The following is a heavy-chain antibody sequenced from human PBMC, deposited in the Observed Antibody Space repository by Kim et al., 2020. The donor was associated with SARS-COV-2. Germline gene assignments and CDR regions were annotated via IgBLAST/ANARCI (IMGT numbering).Heavy chain of an antibody. J-gene: IGHJ4*02. CDR1: GYTFTSYA. CDR2: INAGNGNT. Sequence: ASVKVSCKASGYTFTSYAMHWVRQAPGQRLEWMGWINAGNGNTKYSQKFQGRVTITRDTSASTAYMELSSLRSEDTAVYYCARVTYYYDSSGYGGFDYWAREPWSPSPQ. D-gene: IGHD3-22*01. V-gene: IGHV1-3*01. CDR3: ARVTYYYDSSGYGGFDY.